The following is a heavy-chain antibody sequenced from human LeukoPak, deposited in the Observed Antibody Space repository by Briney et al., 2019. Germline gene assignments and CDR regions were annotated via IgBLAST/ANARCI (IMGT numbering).Heavy chain of an antibody. CDR1: GFTFSGYW. Sequence: GGSLRLSCAASGFTFSGYWMHWVRHAPGKGLAWVSRINSDGRSTSYADSVKGRFTISRDNAKNTLDLQMNSLRAEDMAVYYCASAYSSGYYSFDYWGQGTLVTVSS. CDR2: INSDGRST. V-gene: IGHV3-74*01. D-gene: IGHD3-22*01. J-gene: IGHJ4*02. CDR3: ASAYSSGYYSFDY.